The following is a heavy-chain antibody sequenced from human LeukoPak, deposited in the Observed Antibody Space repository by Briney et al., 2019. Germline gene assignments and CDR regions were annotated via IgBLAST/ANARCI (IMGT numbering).Heavy chain of an antibody. Sequence: SETLSLTCAVYGGSFSGYYWSWIRQPPGKGLEWIGEINHSGSTNYNPSLKSRVTISVDTSKNQFSLKLSSVTAADTAVYYCARALGFGEFDWFDPWGQGTLVTVSS. J-gene: IGHJ5*02. D-gene: IGHD3-10*01. V-gene: IGHV4-34*01. CDR1: GGSFSGYY. CDR3: ARALGFGEFDWFDP. CDR2: INHSGST.